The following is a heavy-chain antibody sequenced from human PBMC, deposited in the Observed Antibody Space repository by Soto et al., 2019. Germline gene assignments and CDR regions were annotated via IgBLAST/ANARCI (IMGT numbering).Heavy chain of an antibody. Sequence: ASVKVSCKASGYTLTSYYMHWVRQAPGQGLEWMGIINPSGGSTSYAQKFQGRVTMTRDTSTSTVYMELSSLRSEDTAVYYCARALLWFGEFKSYYFDYGGQGTLVTVP. J-gene: IGHJ4*02. CDR1: GYTLTSYY. CDR3: ARALLWFGEFKSYYFDY. D-gene: IGHD3-10*01. V-gene: IGHV1-46*03. CDR2: INPSGGST.